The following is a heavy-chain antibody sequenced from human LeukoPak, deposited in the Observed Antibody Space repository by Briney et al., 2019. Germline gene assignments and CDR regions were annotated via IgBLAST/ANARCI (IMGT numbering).Heavy chain of an antibody. CDR1: GFTFSSYW. CDR3: ARELYYDFWSGYSSVSNWFDP. V-gene: IGHV3-7*01. D-gene: IGHD3-3*01. J-gene: IGHJ5*02. Sequence: PGGALRLSCAASGFTFSSYWMSWVRQAPGKGLEWVANIKQDGSEKYYVDSVKGRFTISRDNAKNSLYLQMNSLRAEDTAVYYCARELYYDFWSGYSSVSNWFDPWGQGTLVTVSS. CDR2: IKQDGSEK.